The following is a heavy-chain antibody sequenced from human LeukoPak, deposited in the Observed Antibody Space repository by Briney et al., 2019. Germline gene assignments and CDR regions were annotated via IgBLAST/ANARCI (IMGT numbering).Heavy chain of an antibody. V-gene: IGHV3-23*01. CDR3: AKGSAAGRPYYFDY. J-gene: IGHJ4*02. CDR1: GFIFSNYA. Sequence: GGPLRLSCAASGFIFSNYAMSWVRQAPGKGLEWVSAIDSTGAYTWYADSVKGRFTISKDSSKTILYLQMNSLRAEDAAVYFCAKGSAAGRPYYFDYWGQGTLVTVSS. D-gene: IGHD6-25*01. CDR2: IDSTGAYT.